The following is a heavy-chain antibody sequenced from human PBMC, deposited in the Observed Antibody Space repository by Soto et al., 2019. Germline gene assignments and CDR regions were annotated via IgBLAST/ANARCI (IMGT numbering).Heavy chain of an antibody. CDR3: ARRGSGWTPRRFDY. Sequence: GESLKISYKGSGYSFTRYWISWVRQMSGKGLEWMGRIDPSDSYTNYSPSFQGHVTISADKSISTAYLQWSSLKASDTAMYYCARRGSGWTPRRFDYWGQGTLVTVS. J-gene: IGHJ4*02. CDR1: GYSFTRYW. CDR2: IDPSDSYT. V-gene: IGHV5-10-1*01. D-gene: IGHD6-19*01.